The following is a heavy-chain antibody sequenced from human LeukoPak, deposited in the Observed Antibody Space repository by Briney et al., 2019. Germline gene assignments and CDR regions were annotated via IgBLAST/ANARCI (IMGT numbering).Heavy chain of an antibody. V-gene: IGHV3-74*01. D-gene: IGHD4-17*01. CDR1: GFTFRSYW. J-gene: IGHJ5*02. Sequence: GGSLRLSCAASGFTFRSYWMHWVRQAPGKGLVWVSRINSDGSSTSYADSVKGRFTMSRDNAKNMLYLQMNSLRAEDTAVYYCAGVVNGDYGENWFDPWGQGTLVTVSS. CDR2: INSDGSST. CDR3: AGVVNGDYGENWFDP.